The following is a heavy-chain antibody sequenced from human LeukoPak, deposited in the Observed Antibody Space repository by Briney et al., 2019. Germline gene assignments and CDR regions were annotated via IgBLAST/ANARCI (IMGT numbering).Heavy chain of an antibody. J-gene: IGHJ5*02. Sequence: PSETLSLTCTVSGGSISSGDYYWSWIRQPPGKGLEWIGYIYYSGSTYYNPSLKSRVTISVDTSKNQFSLKLSSVTAADTAVYYCARGVTSVTTAWFDPWGQGTLVTVSS. CDR3: ARGVTSVTTAWFDP. D-gene: IGHD4-17*01. CDR2: IYYSGST. V-gene: IGHV4-30-4*01. CDR1: GGSISSGDYY.